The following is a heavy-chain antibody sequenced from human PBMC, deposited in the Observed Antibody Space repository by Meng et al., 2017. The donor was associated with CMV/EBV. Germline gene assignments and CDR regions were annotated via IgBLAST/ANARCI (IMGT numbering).Heavy chain of an antibody. J-gene: IGHJ6*02. V-gene: IGHV1-2*02. CDR1: GYTFTGYY. D-gene: IGHD3-3*01. Sequence: ASVKVSCKASGYTFTGYYMHWVRQAPGQGLEWMGWINPNSGGTNYAQKFQGRVTMTRDTSISTAYMELSRLRSDDTAVYYCARDERVTIFGVVNARCGDGIDVWGQGTTVTVSS. CDR3: ARDERVTIFGVVNARCGDGIDV. CDR2: INPNSGGT.